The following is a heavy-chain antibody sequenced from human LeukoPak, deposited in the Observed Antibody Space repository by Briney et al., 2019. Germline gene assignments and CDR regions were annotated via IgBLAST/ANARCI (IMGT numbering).Heavy chain of an antibody. CDR3: ARDYYDSSGQLHAGAHAFDI. CDR1: GFSFSSYT. D-gene: IGHD3-22*01. Sequence: GRSLRLSCAASGFSFSSYTMHWVRQAPGKGLEWVAIIWYDGINKYCADSVKGRFTISRDNSKNTLHLQMNSLRAEDTAVYYCARDYYDSSGQLHAGAHAFDIWGQGTMVTVSS. J-gene: IGHJ3*02. V-gene: IGHV3-33*08. CDR2: IWYDGINK.